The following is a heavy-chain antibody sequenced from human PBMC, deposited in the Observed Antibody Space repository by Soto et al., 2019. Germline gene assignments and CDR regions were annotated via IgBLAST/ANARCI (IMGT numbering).Heavy chain of an antibody. CDR2: IRGKANNYAT. V-gene: IGHV3-73*01. J-gene: IGHJ4*02. CDR1: GFTFSDSA. Sequence: EVQLVESGGGLVQPGGSLKLSCAASGFTFSDSAIHWVRQASGKGLEWVGRIRGKANNYATAYGASVKGRFTISRDDSKNAAYLQMNSLKTEDTAVYYCTRLYGDFSRNFWGQGTLVTVSS. D-gene: IGHD4-17*01. CDR3: TRLYGDFSRNF.